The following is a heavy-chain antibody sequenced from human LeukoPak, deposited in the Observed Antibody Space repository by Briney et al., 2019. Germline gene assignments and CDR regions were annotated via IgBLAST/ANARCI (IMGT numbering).Heavy chain of an antibody. J-gene: IGHJ4*02. CDR1: GFTFSSYA. D-gene: IGHD1-26*01. V-gene: IGHV3-30*04. CDR3: TTDGVGVEGATYDN. Sequence: PGRSLRLSCAASGFTFSSYAMHWVRQAPGKGLEWVAVISYDGSNKYYADSVKGRFTISRGNSKNTLYLQMNSLKTEDTAVYYCTTDGVGVEGATYDNWGQGTLVTVSS. CDR2: ISYDGSNK.